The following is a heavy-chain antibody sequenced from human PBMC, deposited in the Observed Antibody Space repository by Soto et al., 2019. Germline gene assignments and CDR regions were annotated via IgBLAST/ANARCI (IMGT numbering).Heavy chain of an antibody. Sequence: EVQLAQSGAEVKKPGESLKISCKGSGYSFTNYWIGWVRQMPGKGLEWMGIIYPGDSDARYSPSFQGQVIISADKSINSAYLQWSSLQASDTAVYYCARTYSGTYPPPYYFDYWGQGTLVTVSS. CDR3: ARTYSGTYPPPYYFDY. J-gene: IGHJ4*02. CDR2: IYPGDSDA. D-gene: IGHD1-26*01. V-gene: IGHV5-51*01. CDR1: GYSFTNYW.